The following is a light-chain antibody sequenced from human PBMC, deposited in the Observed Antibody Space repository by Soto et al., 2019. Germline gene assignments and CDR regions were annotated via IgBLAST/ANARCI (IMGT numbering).Light chain of an antibody. Sequence: DIQVTHSPSSLSASVGDRVTITCRASQSISSYLNWYQQKPGKEPKLLIYAASSLQSGVPSRFSGSGSGTDFTLTISSRQPEDFETYFCQQSYSTPRAFGPGTKVDIK. CDR1: QSISSY. V-gene: IGKV1-39*01. CDR3: QQSYSTPRA. CDR2: AAS. J-gene: IGKJ3*01.